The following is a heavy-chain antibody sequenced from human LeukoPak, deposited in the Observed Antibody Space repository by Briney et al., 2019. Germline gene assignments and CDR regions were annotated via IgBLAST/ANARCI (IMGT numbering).Heavy chain of an antibody. J-gene: IGHJ4*02. V-gene: IGHV4-30-4*08. CDR2: IYYSGST. Sequence: KASETLSLTCTVSGGSISSGDYYWSWIRQPPGKGLEWIGYIYYSGSTYYNPSLKSRATISVDTSKNQSSLKLSSVTAADTAVYYCARAPTVVRIFDYWGQGTLVTVSS. D-gene: IGHD4-23*01. CDR3: ARAPTVVRIFDY. CDR1: GGSISSGDYY.